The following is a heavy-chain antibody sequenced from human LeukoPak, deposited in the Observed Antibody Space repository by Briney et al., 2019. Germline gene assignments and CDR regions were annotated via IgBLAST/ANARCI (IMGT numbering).Heavy chain of an antibody. CDR2: IYYSGST. D-gene: IGHD3-9*01. CDR3: ARDRVYDILTGYSDMTDY. J-gene: IGHJ4*02. V-gene: IGHV4-31*03. CDR1: GGSISSGGYY. Sequence: SETLSLTRTVSGGSISSGGYYWSWIRQHPGKGLEWIGYIYYSGSTYYNPSLKSRVTISVDTSKNQFSLKLSSVTAADTAVYYCARDRVYDILTGYSDMTDYWGQGTLVTVSS.